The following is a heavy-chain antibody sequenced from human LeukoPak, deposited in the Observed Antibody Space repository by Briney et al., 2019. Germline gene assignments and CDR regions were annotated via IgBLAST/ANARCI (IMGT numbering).Heavy chain of an antibody. CDR2: IIPIFGTA. CDR3: ARDRRRYYYDSSGYYGFDY. V-gene: IGHV1-69*05. CDR1: GGTFSSYA. D-gene: IGHD3-22*01. Sequence: SVKVSCKASGGTFSSYAISWVRQAPGQGLEWMGRIIPIFGTANYAQTFQGRVTITTDESTSTAYMELSSLRSEDTAVYYCARDRRRYYYDSSGYYGFDYWGQGTLVTVSS. J-gene: IGHJ4*02.